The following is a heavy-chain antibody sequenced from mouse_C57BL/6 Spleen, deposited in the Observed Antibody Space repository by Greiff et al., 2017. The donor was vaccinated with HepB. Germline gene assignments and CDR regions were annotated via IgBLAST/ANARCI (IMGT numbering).Heavy chain of an antibody. J-gene: IGHJ2*01. CDR3: AGHGSYFDY. D-gene: IGHD2-2*01. Sequence: DVKLVESGGDLVKPGGSLKLSCAASGFTFSSYGMSWVRQTPDKRLEWVATISSGGSYTYYPDSVKGRFTISRDNTKNTLYLQMSSLKSEDTAMYYCAGHGSYFDYWGQGTTLTVSS. CDR1: GFTFSSYG. V-gene: IGHV5-6*02. CDR2: ISSGGSYT.